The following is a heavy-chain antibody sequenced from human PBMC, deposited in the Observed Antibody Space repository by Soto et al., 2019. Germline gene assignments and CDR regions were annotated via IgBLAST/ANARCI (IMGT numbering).Heavy chain of an antibody. V-gene: IGHV3-30*18. D-gene: IGHD3-16*02. CDR1: GFTFSSYG. CDR2: ISYDGSNK. J-gene: IGHJ4*02. Sequence: QVQLVESGGGVVQPGRSLRLSCAASGFTFSSYGMHWVRQAPGKGLEWVAVISYDGSNKYYADSVKGRFTISRDNSKNTLYLQMNSLRAEDTAVYYCAKDVGGVIESATHLDYLGQGTLVTVSS. CDR3: AKDVGGVIESATHLDY.